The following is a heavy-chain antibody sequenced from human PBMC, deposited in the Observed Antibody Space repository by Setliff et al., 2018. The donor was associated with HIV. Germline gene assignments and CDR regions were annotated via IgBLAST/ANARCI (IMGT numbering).Heavy chain of an antibody. CDR2: INGGNGNT. V-gene: IGHV1-3*03. CDR1: GDTFTTYA. J-gene: IGHJ4*02. D-gene: IGHD3-10*01. Sequence: ASVKVSCKASGDTFTTYAMHWVRQAPGQRLEWMGWINGGNGNTKYSQEFQGRVTITRDTFASTVYLDLSSLRSEDMAMYYCARSGLGMGTAYFDFWGQGTPVTVSS. CDR3: ARSGLGMGTAYFDF.